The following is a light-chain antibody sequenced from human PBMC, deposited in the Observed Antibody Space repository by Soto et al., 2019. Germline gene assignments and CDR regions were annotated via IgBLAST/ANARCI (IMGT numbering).Light chain of an antibody. J-gene: IGLJ2*01. CDR2: KVS. V-gene: IGLV2-14*01. CDR1: SSDVGGYNY. CDR3: SSYSGSGTLI. Sequence: QLVLTQPASVSGSPGQSITISCTGTSSDVGGYNYVSWYQQHPGKAPKLMIYKVSDRPSGVSNRFSGSKSGNTASLTISGLQAEDEGDYYCSSYSGSGTLIFGGGTKLTVL.